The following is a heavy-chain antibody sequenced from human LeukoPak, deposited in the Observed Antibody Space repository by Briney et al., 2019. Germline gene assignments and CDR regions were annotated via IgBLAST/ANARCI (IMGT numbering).Heavy chain of an antibody. Sequence: SSETLSLTCTVSGGSISSSSYYWGWIRQPPGRGLEWIGSIYYSGSTYYNPSLKSRVTMSLDTSKNQFSLKLSSVTAADTAVYYCARGLRGDLDYWGQGTQVTVSS. CDR3: ARGLRGDLDY. CDR2: IYYSGST. D-gene: IGHD2-21*01. CDR1: GGSISSSSYY. J-gene: IGHJ4*02. V-gene: IGHV4-39*07.